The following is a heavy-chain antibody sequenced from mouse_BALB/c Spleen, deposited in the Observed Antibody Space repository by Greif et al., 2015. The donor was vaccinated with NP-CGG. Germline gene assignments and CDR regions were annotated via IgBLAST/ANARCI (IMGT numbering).Heavy chain of an antibody. Sequence: QVQLQQSGPGLVQPSQSLSITCTVSGFSLTSYGVHWVRQSPGKGLEWLGVIWRGGSTDYNAAFMSRLSITKDNSKSQVFFKMNSLQADDTAIYYCATPYHSQGVWFAYWGQGTLVTVSA. V-gene: IGHV2-5*01. CDR2: IWRGGST. J-gene: IGHJ3*01. CDR1: GFSLTSYG. D-gene: IGHD6-1*01. CDR3: ATPYHSQGVWFAY.